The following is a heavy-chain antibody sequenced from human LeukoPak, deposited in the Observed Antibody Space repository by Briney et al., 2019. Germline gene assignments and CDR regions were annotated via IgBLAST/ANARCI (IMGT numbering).Heavy chain of an antibody. J-gene: IGHJ3*01. D-gene: IGHD1-7*01. CDR1: GGSITSYH. V-gene: IGHV4-59*13. CDR3: ARLETTFDAFDR. CDR2: IHHSGGT. Sequence: PSETLSLTCTVSGGSITSYHWGCIRQPPGKGLELMGCIHHSGGTNYNPSLRSRLTISIDSSKNQFSLTLNSATAADTAVYYCARLETTFDAFDRWGQGTMITVSS.